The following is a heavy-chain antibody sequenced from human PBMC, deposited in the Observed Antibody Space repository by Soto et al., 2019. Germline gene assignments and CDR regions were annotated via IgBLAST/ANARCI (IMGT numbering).Heavy chain of an antibody. CDR3: ACIWGSYRFEDY. Sequence: PSETLSLTCTVSGGSISSGGYYWSWIRQHPGKGLEWIGYIYYSGSTNYNPSLKSRVTISADTSKNQFSLKLSSVTAADTAVYYCACIWGSYRFEDYWGQGTLVTVSS. D-gene: IGHD3-16*02. CDR1: GGSISSGGYY. J-gene: IGHJ4*02. V-gene: IGHV4-31*03. CDR2: IYYSGST.